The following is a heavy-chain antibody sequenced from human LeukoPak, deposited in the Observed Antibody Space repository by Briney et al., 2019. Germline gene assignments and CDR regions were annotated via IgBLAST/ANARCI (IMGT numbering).Heavy chain of an antibody. D-gene: IGHD3-10*01. V-gene: IGHV4-34*01. CDR1: GGSFSGYY. J-gene: IGHJ4*02. CDR3: AIGVRFGELLSNYFDY. Sequence: PSETLSLTCAVYGGSFSGYYWSWIRPPPGKGLEWIGEINHSGSTNYNPSLKSRVTISVDTSKNQFSLTLRSVTAADTAVYYWAIGVRFGELLSNYFDYWGQGTLVTVSA. CDR2: INHSGST.